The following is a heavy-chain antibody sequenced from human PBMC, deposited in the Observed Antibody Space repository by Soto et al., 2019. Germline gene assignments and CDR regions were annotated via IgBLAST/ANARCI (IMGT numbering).Heavy chain of an antibody. CDR2: IDYSGRT. CDR3: ARDPSSGYDSYYFDY. CDR1: GYLISSGYY. J-gene: IGHJ4*02. D-gene: IGHD3-22*01. Sequence: SETLSLTCSVSGYLISSGYYWGWVRQTPGKGLEWLGSIDYSGRTYKNPSLKSRVGASVDLSKNQFSLNLRSVTAADTAVYFCARDPSSGYDSYYFDYWGQGTLVTVSS. V-gene: IGHV4-38-2*02.